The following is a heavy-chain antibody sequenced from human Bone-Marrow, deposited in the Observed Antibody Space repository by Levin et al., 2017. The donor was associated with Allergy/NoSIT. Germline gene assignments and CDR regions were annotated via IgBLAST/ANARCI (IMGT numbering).Heavy chain of an antibody. V-gene: IGHV3-21*01. CDR3: VVAAIGSGDAFDI. J-gene: IGHJ3*02. Sequence: GESLKISCAASGFTFSSYSMNWVRQAPGKGLEWVSSISSSSSYIYYADSVKGRFTISRDNAKNSLYLQMNSLRAEDTAVYYCVVAAIGSGDAFDIWGQGTMVTVSS. CDR2: ISSSSSYI. D-gene: IGHD2-15*01. CDR1: GFTFSSYS.